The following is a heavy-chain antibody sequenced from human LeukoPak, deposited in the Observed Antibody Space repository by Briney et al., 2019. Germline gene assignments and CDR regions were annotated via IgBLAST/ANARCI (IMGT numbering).Heavy chain of an antibody. J-gene: IGHJ4*02. D-gene: IGHD1-26*01. CDR3: ASSGSYRFDY. CDR2: ITASGTAM. V-gene: IGHV3-48*02. Sequence: GGSPRLSCAASGLTFSSYSMNWVRQAPGKGLEWVSHITASGTAMFYADSVKGRFTISRDNAKNSLYLQMNSLRDEDTAVYYCASSGSYRFDYWGQGTLVTVSS. CDR1: GLTFSSYS.